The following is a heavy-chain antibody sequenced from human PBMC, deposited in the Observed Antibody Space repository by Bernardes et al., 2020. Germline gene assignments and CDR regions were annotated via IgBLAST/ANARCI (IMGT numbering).Heavy chain of an antibody. J-gene: IGHJ4*02. CDR3: ARGNPSIAVACTSEDY. Sequence: SETLSLTCAVYGGSFSGYYWSWIRQPPGKGLEWIGEINHSGSTNYNPSLKSRVTISVDTSKNQFSLKLSSVTAADTAVYYCARGNPSIAVACTSEDYWGQGTLVTVSS. CDR2: INHSGST. CDR1: GGSFSGYY. D-gene: IGHD6-19*01. V-gene: IGHV4-34*01.